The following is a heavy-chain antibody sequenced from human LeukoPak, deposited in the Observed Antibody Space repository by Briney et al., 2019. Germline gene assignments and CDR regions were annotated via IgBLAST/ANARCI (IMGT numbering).Heavy chain of an antibody. J-gene: IGHJ4*02. V-gene: IGHV1-2*02. CDR1: GYTFTGYY. CDR3: ARGQPDYDFWSGYLDY. D-gene: IGHD3-3*01. CDR2: INPNSGGT. Sequence: GASVKVSCKASGYTFTGYYMHWVRQAPGQGLEWMGWINPNSGGTNYAQKFQGRVTMTRDTSISTAYMELSRLRSDDTAVYYCARGQPDYDFWSGYLDYWGQGTLVTVSS.